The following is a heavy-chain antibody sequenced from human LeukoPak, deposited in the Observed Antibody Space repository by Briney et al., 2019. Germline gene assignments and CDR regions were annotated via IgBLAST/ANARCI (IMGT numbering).Heavy chain of an antibody. J-gene: IGHJ4*02. Sequence: ASVKVSCKASGYTFTGYYMHWVRQAPGQGLEWMGWINPNSGGTSFTQKFQGRVTMTRDTSIRTAYMEVSRLRSDDTAVYYCARGRSIEGSGSLWKYWRQGTLVTVSS. CDR3: ARGRSIEGSGSLWKY. CDR2: INPNSGGT. CDR1: GYTFTGYY. V-gene: IGHV1-2*02. D-gene: IGHD3-10*01.